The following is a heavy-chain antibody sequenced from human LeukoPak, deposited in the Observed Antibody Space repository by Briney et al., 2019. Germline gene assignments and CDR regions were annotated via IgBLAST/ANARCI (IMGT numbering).Heavy chain of an antibody. V-gene: IGHV3-49*04. J-gene: IGHJ6*02. CDR1: GFTFSTYW. CDR2: IRSKAYGGTT. D-gene: IGHD5/OR15-5a*01. CDR3: TRGPSVQGVYDRYYYYGMDV. Sequence: GGSLRLSCAASGFTFSTYWMSWVRQAPGKGLEWVGFIRSKAYGGTTEYAASVKGRFTISRDDSKSIAYLQMNSLKTEDTAVYYCTRGPSVQGVYDRYYYYGMDVWGQGTTVTVSS.